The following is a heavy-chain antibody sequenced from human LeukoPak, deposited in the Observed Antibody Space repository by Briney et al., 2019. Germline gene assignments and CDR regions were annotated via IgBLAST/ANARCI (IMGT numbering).Heavy chain of an antibody. CDR2: IIPIFGTA. CDR1: GGTFSSYA. Sequence: ASVKASCKASGGTFSSYAISWVRQAPGQGLEWMGRIIPIFGTANYAQKFQGRVTITTDESTSTAYMVLSSLRSEDTAVYYCARGPRRGWGSSFLDAFDIWGQGTMVTVSS. V-gene: IGHV1-69*05. CDR3: ARGPRRGWGSSFLDAFDI. J-gene: IGHJ3*02. D-gene: IGHD2/OR15-2a*01.